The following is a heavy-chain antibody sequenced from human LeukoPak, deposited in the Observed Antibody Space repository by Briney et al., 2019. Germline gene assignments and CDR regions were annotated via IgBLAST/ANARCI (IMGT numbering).Heavy chain of an antibody. J-gene: IGHJ4*02. V-gene: IGHV3-48*01. CDR3: ARGGLYYDFWSGCPEYYFDY. Sequence: GGSLRLSCAASGFTFSSYSMNWVRQAPGKGLEWVSYISSSSSTIYYADSVKGRFTISRDNAKNSLYLQMNSLRAEDTAVYYCARGGLYYDFWSGCPEYYFDYWGQGTLVTVSS. D-gene: IGHD3-3*01. CDR2: ISSSSSTI. CDR1: GFTFSSYS.